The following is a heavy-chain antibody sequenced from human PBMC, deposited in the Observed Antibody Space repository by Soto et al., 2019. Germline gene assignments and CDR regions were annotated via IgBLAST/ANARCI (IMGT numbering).Heavy chain of an antibody. CDR2: IWYDGSNK. Sequence: QVQLVESGGGVVQPGRSLRLSCAASGFTFSSYGMHWVRQAPGKGLEWVAVIWYDGSNKYYADSVKGRFTISRDNSKNTLYLQMNSLRAEDTAVYYCARDNTTYYYDSSGYYQEHWCQGTLVTVSS. CDR1: GFTFSSYG. CDR3: ARDNTTYYYDSSGYYQEH. V-gene: IGHV3-33*01. J-gene: IGHJ4*02. D-gene: IGHD3-22*01.